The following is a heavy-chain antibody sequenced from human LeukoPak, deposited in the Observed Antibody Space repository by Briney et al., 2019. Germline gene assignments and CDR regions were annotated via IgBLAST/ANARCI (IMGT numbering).Heavy chain of an antibody. CDR3: ARYYYDSSGYYNFDY. D-gene: IGHD3-22*01. CDR2: INPNSGGT. CDR1: GYTFTGCY. J-gene: IGHJ4*02. V-gene: IGHV1-2*02. Sequence: ASVKVSCKASGYTFTGCYMHWVRQAPGQGLEWMGWINPNSGGTNYAQKFQGRVTMTRDTSISTAYMELSRLRSDDTAVYYCARYYYDSSGYYNFDYWGQGTPVTVSS.